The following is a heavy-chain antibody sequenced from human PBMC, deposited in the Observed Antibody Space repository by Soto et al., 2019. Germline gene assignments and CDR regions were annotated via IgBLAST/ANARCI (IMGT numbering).Heavy chain of an antibody. J-gene: IGHJ6*02. V-gene: IGHV4-30-4*01. D-gene: IGHD3-3*01. CDR3: ARRRSWFLDYYYYGMDV. Sequence: RSLPCTASGASIISGNYYWSWIRRHPGKGLEWMGYFYYSGSTYYNPSLKRRVTISVDTAKNQFSLKLSSVTAADTAVYYCARRRSWFLDYYYYGMDVWGQGTTVTVSS. CDR2: FYYSGST. CDR1: GASIISGNYY.